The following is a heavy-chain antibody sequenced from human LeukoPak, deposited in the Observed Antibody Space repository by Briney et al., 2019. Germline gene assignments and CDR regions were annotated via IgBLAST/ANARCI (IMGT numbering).Heavy chain of an antibody. D-gene: IGHD6-6*01. CDR1: GGTFSSYA. Sequence: ASVKVSCKASGGTFSSYAISWVRQAPGQGLEWMGGIIPIFGTANYAQKFQGRVTITTDESTSTAYMELSSLRSEDTAVYYCASIAARRAYFDYWGQGTLVTVSS. V-gene: IGHV1-69*05. CDR2: IIPIFGTA. CDR3: ASIAARRAYFDY. J-gene: IGHJ4*02.